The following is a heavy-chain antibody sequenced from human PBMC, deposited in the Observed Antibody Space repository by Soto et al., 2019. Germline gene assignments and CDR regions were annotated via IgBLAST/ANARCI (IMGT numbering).Heavy chain of an antibody. CDR1: GFTVSSNY. D-gene: IGHD3-10*01. Sequence: EVQLVESGGGLVQPGGSLRLSCAAPGFTVSSNYMSWVRQAPGKGLEWVSVIYSGGSTYYADSVKGRFTISRHNSKNTLYLQMNSLRAEDTAVYYCARGYYYGSGSLGSNSDYWGQGTLVTVSS. V-gene: IGHV3-53*04. J-gene: IGHJ4*02. CDR2: IYSGGST. CDR3: ARGYYYGSGSLGSNSDY.